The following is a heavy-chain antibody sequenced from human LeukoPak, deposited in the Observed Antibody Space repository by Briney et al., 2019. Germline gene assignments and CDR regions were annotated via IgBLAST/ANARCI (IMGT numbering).Heavy chain of an antibody. V-gene: IGHV4-39*07. CDR2: IYYSGST. D-gene: IGHD3-22*01. CDR3: ARASYYYDSSGYHFDY. Sequence: PSETLSLTCSVSGDSISSSSSYWGWIRQPPGKGLEWIGSIYYSGSTYYNTSLKSRVTISVDTSKNQFSLKLSSVTAADTAVYYCARASYYYDSSGYHFDYWGQGTLVTVSS. CDR1: GDSISSSSSY. J-gene: IGHJ4*02.